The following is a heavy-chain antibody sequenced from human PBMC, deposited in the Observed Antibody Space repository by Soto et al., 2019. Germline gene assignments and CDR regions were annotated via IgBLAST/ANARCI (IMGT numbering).Heavy chain of an antibody. J-gene: IGHJ4*02. CDR2: IWYDGSNK. V-gene: IGHV3-33*01. CDR1: GFTFSNHG. Sequence: GGSLRLSCAASGFTFSNHGMHWVRQAPGKGLEWVAVIWYDGSNKYYADSVKGRFTISRDNAKDTLYLQMNSLRVEDTAVYYCARWGPDRGSDYWGQGTLVTVSS. D-gene: IGHD3-16*01. CDR3: ARWGPDRGSDY.